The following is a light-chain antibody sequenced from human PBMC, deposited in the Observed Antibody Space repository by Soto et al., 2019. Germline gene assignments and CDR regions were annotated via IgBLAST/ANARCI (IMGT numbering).Light chain of an antibody. CDR3: QQYNNWPPIT. J-gene: IGKJ5*01. CDR1: QSVSSY. CDR2: DTS. Sequence: TQAPGTLLSSPRESATLSCRSSQSVSSYKLAWYQQKAGQPPRLLIYDTSTRATGIPARFSGSGSGTEFSLTISSLQSEDFGVYYCQQYNNWPPITFGQGTRLEIK. V-gene: IGKV3-15*01.